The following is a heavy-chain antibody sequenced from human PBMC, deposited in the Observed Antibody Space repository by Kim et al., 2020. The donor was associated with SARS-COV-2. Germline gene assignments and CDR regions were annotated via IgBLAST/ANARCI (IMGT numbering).Heavy chain of an antibody. Sequence: ASVKVSCKSSGFTFFNYAIHWVRQAPGQSPEWVGWIIAGNGNTKYSENLQDRVTFTRDTSATTVYMELSSLRSEDTALYYCARGISSGNFWPALDYWGQGTLVTVSS. V-gene: IGHV1-3*01. CDR1: GFTFFNYA. D-gene: IGHD3-3*01. CDR2: IIAGNGNT. J-gene: IGHJ4*02. CDR3: ARGISSGNFWPALDY.